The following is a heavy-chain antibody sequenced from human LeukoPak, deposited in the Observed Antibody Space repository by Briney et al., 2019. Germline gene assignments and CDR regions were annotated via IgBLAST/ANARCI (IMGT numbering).Heavy chain of an antibody. J-gene: IGHJ4*02. CDR3: AREKPFYDSSGYYYPIAFDY. Sequence: PGGSLRLSCAASEFSVGSNYMTWVRQAPGKGLEWVSGINWNGGSTGYADSVKGRFTIARDNAKNSLYLQMNSLRAEDTALYYCAREKPFYDSSGYYYPIAFDYWGQGTLVTVSS. CDR2: INWNGGST. D-gene: IGHD3-22*01. V-gene: IGHV3-20*04. CDR1: EFSVGSNY.